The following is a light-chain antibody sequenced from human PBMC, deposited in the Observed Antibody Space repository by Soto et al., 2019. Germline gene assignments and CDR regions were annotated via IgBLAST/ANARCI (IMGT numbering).Light chain of an antibody. Sequence: SYELTQPPSVSVSPGQTARITCSGDKLGDKYVCWYQQKPGQSPVVVIYQDSKRPSGIPERFSGSNSGNTATLTISGTQAMDEADYYCQAWDSSTAVFGGGTQLTVL. V-gene: IGLV3-1*01. CDR3: QAWDSSTAV. CDR1: KLGDKY. CDR2: QDS. J-gene: IGLJ3*02.